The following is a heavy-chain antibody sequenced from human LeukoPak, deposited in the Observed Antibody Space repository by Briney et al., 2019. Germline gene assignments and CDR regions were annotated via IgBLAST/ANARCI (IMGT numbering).Heavy chain of an antibody. D-gene: IGHD2-15*01. CDR3: ARETPSPRLSWFDP. CDR1: GGSISSGSYY. Sequence: ESSQTLSLTCTVSGGSISSGSYYWSWIRQPPGKGLEWIGYIYHSGSTYYNPSLKSRVTISVDRSTNQFSLRLSSVTAADTAVYYCARETPSPRLSWFDPWGQGTLVTVSS. J-gene: IGHJ5*02. V-gene: IGHV4-30-2*01. CDR2: IYHSGST.